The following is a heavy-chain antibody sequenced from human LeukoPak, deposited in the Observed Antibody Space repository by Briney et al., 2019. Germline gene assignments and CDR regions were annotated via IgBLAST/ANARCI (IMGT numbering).Heavy chain of an antibody. J-gene: IGHJ4*02. Sequence: SVKVSCKASGGTFSSYAISWVRQAPGQGLEWMGRIIPILGIANYAQKFQGRVTITADKSTSTAYMELSSLRSEDTAVYYCARDSPVVVPAAIDYWGQGTLVTVSS. D-gene: IGHD2-2*01. CDR3: ARDSPVVVPAAIDY. CDR2: IIPILGIA. V-gene: IGHV1-69*04. CDR1: GGTFSSYA.